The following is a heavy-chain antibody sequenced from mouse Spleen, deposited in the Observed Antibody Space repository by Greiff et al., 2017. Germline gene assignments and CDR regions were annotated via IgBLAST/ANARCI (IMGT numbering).Heavy chain of an antibody. CDR1: GFTFSSYA. CDR3: ARRPLAYFDY. CDR2: ISSGGSYT. Sequence: EVKVVESGGGLVKPGGSLKLSCAASGFTFSSYAMSWVRQTPEKRLEWVATISSGGSYTYYPDSVKGRFTISRDNAKNTLYLQMSSLRSEDTAMYYCARRPLAYFDYWGQGTTLTVSS. J-gene: IGHJ2*01. D-gene: IGHD6-1*01. V-gene: IGHV5-9-1*01.